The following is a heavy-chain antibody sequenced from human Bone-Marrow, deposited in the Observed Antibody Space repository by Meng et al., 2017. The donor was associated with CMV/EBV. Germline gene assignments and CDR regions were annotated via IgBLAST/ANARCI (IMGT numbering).Heavy chain of an antibody. D-gene: IGHD2-2*01. CDR1: SIGSSNW. J-gene: IGHJ5*02. CDR2: IYYSGST. Sequence: SIGSSNWWSWVRQPPGKGLEWIGEIYYSGSTYYNPSLKSRVTISVDTSKNQFSLKLSSVTAADTAVYYCARGGRYCSSTSCPSWFDPWGQGTLVTVSS. V-gene: IGHV4-4*02. CDR3: ARGGRYCSSTSCPSWFDP.